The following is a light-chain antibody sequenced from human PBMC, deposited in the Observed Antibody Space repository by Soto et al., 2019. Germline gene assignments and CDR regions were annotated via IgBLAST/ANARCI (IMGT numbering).Light chain of an antibody. CDR2: DVS. Sequence: QSALTQPRSVSGSPGQSVTISCTGTSSDVGGYYYVSWYQQHPGKAPKLMIYDVSKRPSGVPDRFSGSKSVNTASLTISGLQADDEADHDGCSYAGSYTVVFGGGPKLTVL. CDR3: CSYAGSYTVV. CDR1: SSDVGGYYY. J-gene: IGLJ2*01. V-gene: IGLV2-11*01.